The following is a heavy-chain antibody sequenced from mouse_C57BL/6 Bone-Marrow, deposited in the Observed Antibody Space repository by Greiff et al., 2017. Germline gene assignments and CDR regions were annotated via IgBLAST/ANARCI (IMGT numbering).Heavy chain of an antibody. CDR1: GFTFSDYG. J-gene: IGHJ4*01. V-gene: IGHV5-17*01. CDR3: ARPTRYPYAMDY. Sequence: EVKLVESGGGLVKPGGSLKLSCAASGFTFSDYGMHWVRQAPEKGLEWVAYISSGSSTIYYADTVKGRFTISRDNAKNTLFLQMTSLRSEDTAMYYCARPTRYPYAMDYWGQGTSVTVSS. D-gene: IGHD1-1*01. CDR2: ISSGSSTI.